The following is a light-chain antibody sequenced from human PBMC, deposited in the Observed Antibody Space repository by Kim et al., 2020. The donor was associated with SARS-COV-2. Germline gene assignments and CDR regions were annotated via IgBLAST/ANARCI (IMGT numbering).Light chain of an antibody. CDR1: KLGDKY. Sequence: SYELTQPPSVSVSPGQTASITCSGDKLGDKYACWYQQKPGQSPVLVIYQDSKRPSGIPERFSGSNSGNTATLTISGTQAMDEADYYCQAWDSSTAGVFGTETKVTIL. CDR2: QDS. J-gene: IGLJ1*01. CDR3: QAWDSSTAGV. V-gene: IGLV3-1*01.